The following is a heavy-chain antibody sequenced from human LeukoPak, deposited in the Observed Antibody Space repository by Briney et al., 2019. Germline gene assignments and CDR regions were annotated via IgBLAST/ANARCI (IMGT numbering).Heavy chain of an antibody. CDR1: GFTFSTYR. CDR3: ARDGWFGDYNWFDP. D-gene: IGHD3-10*01. CDR2: ISSASNTI. J-gene: IGHJ5*02. Sequence: GESLRLSCAASGFTFSTYRMNWVRQAPGKGLEWVSYISSASNTIYYADSVKGRFTISRDNAKNSLYLQMNSLRAEDTAMYYCARDGWFGDYNWFDPWGQGTLVTVSS. V-gene: IGHV3-48*01.